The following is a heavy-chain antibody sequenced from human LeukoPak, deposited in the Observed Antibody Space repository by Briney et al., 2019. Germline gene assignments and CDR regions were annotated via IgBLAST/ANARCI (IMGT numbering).Heavy chain of an antibody. CDR2: ISGSGGST. Sequence: QPGGSLRLSCAASGFTFSSYAMSWVRQAPGKGLEWVSAISGSGGSTYYADSVKGRFSISRDNSKNILHLQMNSLRAEDTAVYYCAREHLVRDMVRGVTMSFYGMDVWGQGTSVTVSS. CDR1: GFTFSSYA. V-gene: IGHV3-23*01. CDR3: AREHLVRDMVRGVTMSFYGMDV. J-gene: IGHJ6*02. D-gene: IGHD3-10*01.